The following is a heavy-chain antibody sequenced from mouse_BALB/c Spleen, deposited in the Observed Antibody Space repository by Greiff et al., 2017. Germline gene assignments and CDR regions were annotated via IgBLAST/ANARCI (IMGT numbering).Heavy chain of an antibody. J-gene: IGHJ1*01. V-gene: IGHV1-18*01. D-gene: IGHD2-3*01. CDR1: GYTFTDYN. CDR2: INPNNGGT. CDR3: ARRADGYYVWYFDV. Sequence: DVQLQQSGPELVKPGASVKIPCKASGYTFTDYNMDWVKQSHGKSLEWIGDINPNNGGTIYNQKFKGKATLTVDKSSSTAYMELRSLTSEDTAVYYCARRADGYYVWYFDVWGAGTTVTVSS.